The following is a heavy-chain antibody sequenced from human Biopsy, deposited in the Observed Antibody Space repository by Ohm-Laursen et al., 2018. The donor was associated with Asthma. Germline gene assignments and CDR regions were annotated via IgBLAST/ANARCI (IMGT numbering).Heavy chain of an antibody. CDR1: GFAVSRDH. CDR3: ARAYGGSFFSGSFDI. J-gene: IGHJ3*02. D-gene: IGHD4-23*01. CDR2: IYSGGGT. V-gene: IGHV3-53*01. Sequence: RLSCAASGFAVSRDHMFWVRQPPGKGLEWVSVIYSGGGTYYADSVQGRVTISRDNSKNTLSLQMNSLRAEDTAVYYCARAYGGSFFSGSFDIWGQGTMVTVSS.